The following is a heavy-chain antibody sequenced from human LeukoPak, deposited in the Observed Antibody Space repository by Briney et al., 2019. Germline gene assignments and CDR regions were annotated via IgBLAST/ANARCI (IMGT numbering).Heavy chain of an antibody. CDR2: IIPIFGTA. CDR3: ARDQFADDFWSAYSY. V-gene: IGHV1-69*13. Sequence: SVKVSCKASGGTFSSYAISWVRQAPGQGLEWMGGIIPIFGTANYAQKFQGRVTITADESTSTAYMELSSLRSEDTAVYYCARDQFADDFWSAYSYWGQGTLVTVSS. CDR1: GGTFSSYA. D-gene: IGHD3-3*01. J-gene: IGHJ4*02.